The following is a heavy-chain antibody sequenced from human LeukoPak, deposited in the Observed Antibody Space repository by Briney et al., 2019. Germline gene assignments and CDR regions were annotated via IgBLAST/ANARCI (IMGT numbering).Heavy chain of an antibody. CDR2: ISSSSSYI. D-gene: IGHD6-13*01. V-gene: IGHV3-21*01. Sequence: GGFLRLSCAASGFTFSSYSMNWVRQAPGKGLEWVSSISSSSSYIYYADSVKGRFTISRDNAKNSLYLQMNSLRAEDTAVYYCARDRGIAAAGPVNWFDPWGQGTLVTVSS. CDR1: GFTFSSYS. J-gene: IGHJ5*02. CDR3: ARDRGIAAAGPVNWFDP.